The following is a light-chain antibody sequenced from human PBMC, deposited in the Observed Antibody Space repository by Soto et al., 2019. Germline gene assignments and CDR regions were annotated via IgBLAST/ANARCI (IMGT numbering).Light chain of an antibody. V-gene: IGKV3-20*01. CDR2: GAS. CDR1: QSVRSNY. CDR3: RQYADSPRT. J-gene: IGKJ1*01. Sequence: EIVLTQSPGTLSLSPGERATLSCRASQSVRSNYLAWYQQKPGQAPRLLMYGASERATGIPDRFSGSGSGTDFTLTISRLEPEDFGVYYCRQYADSPRTFGQWTKVEI.